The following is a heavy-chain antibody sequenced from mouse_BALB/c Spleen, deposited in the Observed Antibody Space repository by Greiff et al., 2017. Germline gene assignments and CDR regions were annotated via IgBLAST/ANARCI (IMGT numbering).Heavy chain of an antibody. CDR1: GFTFSSFG. V-gene: IGHV5-17*02. CDR3: ARSNGNYDGYFYAMDY. D-gene: IGHD2-3*01. J-gene: IGHJ4*01. Sequence: EVKLQESGGGLVQPGGSRKLSCAASGFTFSSFGMHWVRQAPEKGLEWVAYISSGSSTIYYADTVKGRFTISRDNPKNTLFLQMTSLRSEDTAMYYCARSNGNYDGYFYAMDYWGQGTSVTVSS. CDR2: ISSGSSTI.